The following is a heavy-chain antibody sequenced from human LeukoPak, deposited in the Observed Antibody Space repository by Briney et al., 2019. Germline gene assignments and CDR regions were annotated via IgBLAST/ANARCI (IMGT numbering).Heavy chain of an antibody. J-gene: IGHJ5*02. CDR1: GYTFASYD. CDR2: MNPNSGNT. Sequence: ASVKVSCKASGYTFASYDINWVRQATGQGLEWMGWMNPNSGNTGYAQKFQGRVTMTRNTSISTAYMELSSLRSEDTAVYYRARVRIAARGWFDPWGQGTLVTVSS. V-gene: IGHV1-8*01. D-gene: IGHD6-13*01. CDR3: ARVRIAARGWFDP.